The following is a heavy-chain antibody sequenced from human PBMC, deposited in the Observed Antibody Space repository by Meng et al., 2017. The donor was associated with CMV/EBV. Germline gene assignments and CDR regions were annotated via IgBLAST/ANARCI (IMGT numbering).Heavy chain of an antibody. D-gene: IGHD3-10*01. J-gene: IGHJ5*02. V-gene: IGHV4-39*07. CDR2: IYYSGST. Sequence: SETLSLTCTVSGGSISSSSYYWGWIRQPPGKGLEWIGSIYYSGSTYYNPSLKSRVTISVDTSKNQFSLKLSSVTAADTAVYYCARDQRVTMVRGVIITALGLSFDPWGQGTLVTVSS. CDR3: ARDQRVTMVRGVIITALGLSFDP. CDR1: GGSISSSSYY.